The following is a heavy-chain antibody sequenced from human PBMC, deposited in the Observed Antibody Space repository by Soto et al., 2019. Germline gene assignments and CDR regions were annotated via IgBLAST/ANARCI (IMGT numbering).Heavy chain of an antibody. V-gene: IGHV3-23*01. CDR2: ISGSGGST. CDR3: AKSLIVVVVAATSANDAFDL. D-gene: IGHD2-15*01. J-gene: IGHJ3*01. Sequence: EVQLLESGGGLVQPGGSLRLSCAASGFTFSSYAMSWVRQAPGKGLEWVSAISGSGGSTYYADSVKGRFTISRDNSKNTQYLQMNSLRAEDTAVYYCAKSLIVVVVAATSANDAFDLWGQGTMVTVSS. CDR1: GFTFSSYA.